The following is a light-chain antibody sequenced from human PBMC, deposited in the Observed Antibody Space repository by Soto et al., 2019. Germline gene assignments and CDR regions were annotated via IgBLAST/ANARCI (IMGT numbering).Light chain of an antibody. V-gene: IGKV3-20*01. Sequence: EIVLTPSPGTLSLSPGEGATLSCRASQIVTSNHLAWYQQRPGQAPRLLLFGASNRATGIPDRFSGSGSGTDFTLTISRLEPEDFAVYYCQQYDSSAHGTLGQGTRLEIK. CDR3: QQYDSSAHGT. CDR2: GAS. CDR1: QIVTSNH. J-gene: IGKJ5*01.